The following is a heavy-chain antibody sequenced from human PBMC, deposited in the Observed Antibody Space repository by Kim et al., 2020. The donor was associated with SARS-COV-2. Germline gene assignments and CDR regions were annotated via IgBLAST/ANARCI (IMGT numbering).Heavy chain of an antibody. V-gene: IGHV4-4*02. CDR3: ARGTLLYFDWLLYWWFDP. D-gene: IGHD3-9*01. J-gene: IGHJ5*02. CDR1: GGSISSSNW. CDR2: IYHSGST. Sequence: SETLSLTFAVSGGSISSSNWWSWVRQPPGKGLEWIGEIYHSGSTNYNPSLKSRVTISVDKSKNQFSLKLSSVTAADTAVYYCARGTLLYFDWLLYWWFDPWGQGTLVTVSS.